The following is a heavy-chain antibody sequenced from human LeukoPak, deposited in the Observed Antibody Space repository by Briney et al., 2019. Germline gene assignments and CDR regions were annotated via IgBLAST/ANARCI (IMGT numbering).Heavy chain of an antibody. CDR1: GGSISNYY. Sequence: SETLSLTCTVSGGSISNYYWSWIRQPAGKGLEWIGRIYTSGSTNYNPSLKSRVTMSVDTSKNQFSLRLSSVTAADTAVYYCASDRAYGDHYFDYWGQGTLVSVSS. J-gene: IGHJ4*02. CDR2: IYTSGST. D-gene: IGHD4-17*01. CDR3: ASDRAYGDHYFDY. V-gene: IGHV4-4*07.